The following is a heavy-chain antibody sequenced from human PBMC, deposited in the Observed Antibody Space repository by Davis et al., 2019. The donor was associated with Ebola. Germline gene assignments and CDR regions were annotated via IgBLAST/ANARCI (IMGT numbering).Heavy chain of an antibody. Sequence: GESLKISCKASGYNFATHWIGWVRQMPGKGLEYMGIIYPGDSDTRYSPSFQGQVTMSVDKSINTAYLQWDSLKASDTAMFFCARSSVDVRDAFGIWGQGTMVIVSS. CDR3: ARSSVDVRDAFGI. CDR2: IYPGDSDT. J-gene: IGHJ3*02. CDR1: GYNFATHW. V-gene: IGHV5-51*01.